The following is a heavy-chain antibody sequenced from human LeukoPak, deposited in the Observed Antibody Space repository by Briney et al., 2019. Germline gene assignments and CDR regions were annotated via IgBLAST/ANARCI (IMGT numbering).Heavy chain of an antibody. CDR2: ISSSSSYI. D-gene: IGHD6-13*01. J-gene: IGHJ5*02. V-gene: IGHV3-21*01. CDR1: GFTFSSYS. Sequence: PGGSLRLSCAASGFTFSSYSMNWVRQAPGKGLGWVSSISSSSSYIYYADSVKGRFTISRDNAKNSLYLQMNSLRAEDTAVYYCAREAGSSSWYQEEWFDPWGQGTLVTVSS. CDR3: AREAGSSSWYQEEWFDP.